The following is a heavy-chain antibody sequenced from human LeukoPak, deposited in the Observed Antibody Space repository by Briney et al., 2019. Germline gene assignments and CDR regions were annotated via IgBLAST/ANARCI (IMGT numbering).Heavy chain of an antibody. V-gene: IGHV1-24*01. CDR2: FDPEDGET. CDR1: GYTLTELS. Sequence: ASVKVSCKVSGYTLTELSMHRVRQAPGKGLEWMGGFDPEDGETIYAQKFQGRVTMTEDTSTDTAYMELSSLRSEDTAVYYCATSRGYYGSGSYYDYWGQGTLVTVSS. J-gene: IGHJ4*02. D-gene: IGHD3-10*01. CDR3: ATSRGYYGSGSYYDY.